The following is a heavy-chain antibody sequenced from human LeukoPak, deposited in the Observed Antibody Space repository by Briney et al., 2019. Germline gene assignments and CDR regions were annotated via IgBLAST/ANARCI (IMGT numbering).Heavy chain of an antibody. CDR3: ARRYYYGSGTYARFSYGMDV. J-gene: IGHJ6*02. V-gene: IGHV3-53*01. CDR1: GFTVSSNY. D-gene: IGHD3-10*01. Sequence: GGSLRLSCAASGFTVSSNYMSWVRQAPGKGLEWVSFIYSSGSTYYADSVKGRFTISRDNSKNTLYLQMNSLRVEDTAVYYCARRYYYGSGTYARFSYGMDVWGQGTTVTVSS. CDR2: IYSSGST.